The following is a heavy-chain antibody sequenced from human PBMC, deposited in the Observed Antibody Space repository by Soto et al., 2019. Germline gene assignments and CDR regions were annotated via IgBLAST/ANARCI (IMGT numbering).Heavy chain of an antibody. Sequence: GGSLRLSCAASGFTFSSYEMNWVRQAPGKTLGWVSYISSAGDSSYYADSVKSRFTISRDNAKSSLYLQMNSLRVEDTAVYYCARVYCSTTTCHVQAFDSWGQGTLVTVSS. V-gene: IGHV3-48*03. J-gene: IGHJ4*02. CDR3: ARVYCSTTTCHVQAFDS. CDR2: ISSAGDSS. CDR1: GFTFSSYE. D-gene: IGHD2-2*01.